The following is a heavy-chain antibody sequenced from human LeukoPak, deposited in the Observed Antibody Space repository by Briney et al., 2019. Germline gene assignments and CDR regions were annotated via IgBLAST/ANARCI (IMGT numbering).Heavy chain of an antibody. J-gene: IGHJ4*02. CDR3: ARAPRVALATPFDY. CDR1: GGSFSGYY. D-gene: IGHD2-21*01. V-gene: IGHV4-34*01. CDR2: INHSGST. Sequence: KPSETLSLTCAVYGGSFSGYYWSWIRQPPGKGLEWIGEINHSGSTNYNPSLKSRVTISVDTSKNQFSLKLSSVTAADTAVYYCARAPRVALATPFDYWGQGTLVTVSS.